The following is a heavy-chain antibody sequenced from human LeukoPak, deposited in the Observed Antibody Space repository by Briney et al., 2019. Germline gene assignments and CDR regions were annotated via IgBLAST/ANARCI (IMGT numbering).Heavy chain of an antibody. Sequence: PGGSLRLSCAASGFTFSSYGMHWVRQAPGKGLEWVAVILYDGSNKYYADSVKGRFTISRDNSKNTLYLQMNSLRAEDTAVYYCARDVVVTGFDYWGQGTLVTVSS. D-gene: IGHD2-15*01. V-gene: IGHV3-30*03. CDR3: ARDVVVTGFDY. CDR1: GFTFSSYG. J-gene: IGHJ4*02. CDR2: ILYDGSNK.